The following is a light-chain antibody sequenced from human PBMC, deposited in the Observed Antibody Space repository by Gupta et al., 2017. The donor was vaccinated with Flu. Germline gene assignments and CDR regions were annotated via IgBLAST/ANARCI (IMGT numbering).Light chain of an antibody. CDR1: QGVSSN. V-gene: IGKV3-15*01. CDR3: QQYNNWLWT. J-gene: IGKJ1*01. Sequence: GERATLSCRTSQGVSSNLAWYQQKPGQAPRLLIYGASTRATGIPARFSGSGSGTEFTLTISSLQSEDFAVYYCQQYNNWLWTFGQGTKVEIK. CDR2: GAS.